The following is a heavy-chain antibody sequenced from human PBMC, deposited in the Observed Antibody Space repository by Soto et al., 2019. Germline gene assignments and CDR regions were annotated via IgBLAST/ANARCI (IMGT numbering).Heavy chain of an antibody. Sequence: PGGSLRLSCAASGFTFSSYWMSWVRQAPGKGLEWVATIRQDGGEKYYLDSVKGRFTISRGNAKTSVYLQMNSLRADDTAVYYCARHFYDSSGYYAYWGQGTLVTVSS. CDR3: ARHFYDSSGYYAY. CDR1: GFTFSSYW. D-gene: IGHD3-22*01. J-gene: IGHJ4*02. V-gene: IGHV3-7*03. CDR2: IRQDGGEK.